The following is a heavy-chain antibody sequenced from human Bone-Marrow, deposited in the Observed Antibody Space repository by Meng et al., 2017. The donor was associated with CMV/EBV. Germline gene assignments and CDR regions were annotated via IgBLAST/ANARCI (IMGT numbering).Heavy chain of an antibody. D-gene: IGHD2-2*01. CDR3: ARVSAYCSITSCYWN. J-gene: IGHJ4*02. V-gene: IGHV3-21*01. CDR2: ISSSSSYI. Sequence: GESLKISCAASGFTFSSYSMNWVRQAPGKGLEWVSSISSSSSYIYYADSVKGRFTISRDNAKSSLYLQMNSLRVEDTAVYYCARVSAYCSITSCYWNWGQGTLVTVSS. CDR1: GFTFSSYS.